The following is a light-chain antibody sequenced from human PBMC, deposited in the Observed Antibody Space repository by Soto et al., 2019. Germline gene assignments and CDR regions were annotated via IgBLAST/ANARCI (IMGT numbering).Light chain of an antibody. CDR3: SSYTRSITLYV. CDR1: SSDVGGYNY. CDR2: DVS. V-gene: IGLV2-14*01. Sequence: QSALTQPASVSGSPGQSITISCTGTSSDVGGYNYVSWYQQHPGKAPKLMIYDVSNRPSGVSNRFSGSKSGNTASLTISWLQAEDEGDYYCSSYTRSITLYVFETGTKVAV. J-gene: IGLJ1*01.